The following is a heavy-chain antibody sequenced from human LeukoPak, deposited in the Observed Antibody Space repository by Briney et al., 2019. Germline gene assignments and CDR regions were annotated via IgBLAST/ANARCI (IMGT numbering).Heavy chain of an antibody. CDR1: GGSIRSGGYY. D-gene: IGHD3-22*01. J-gene: IGHJ4*02. CDR3: AREVMYYYDSSGYFDY. V-gene: IGHV4-31*03. Sequence: SQTLSLTCTVSGGSIRSGGYYWSWIRQHPGKGLEWIGYIYYSGSTYYNPSLKSRVTISVDTSKNQFSLKLSSVTAADTAVYYCAREVMYYYDSSGYFDYWGQGTLVTVSS. CDR2: IYYSGST.